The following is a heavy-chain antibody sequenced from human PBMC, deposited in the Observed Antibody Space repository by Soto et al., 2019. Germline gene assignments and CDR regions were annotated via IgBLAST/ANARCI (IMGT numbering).Heavy chain of an antibody. CDR2: FSSNWGTT. J-gene: IGHJ4*01. CDR3: VRRVSGNYDY. Sequence: EVQLAESGGGMVQPGGSLRLSCVASGFTFSSYDMHWVRQAPGKGREYVSSFSSNWGTTYYGNSVKGRFTISRDNSKNTLYLQMGSLRAEDMAVYYCVRRVSGNYDYWGQGTLVTVSS. V-gene: IGHV3-64*01. D-gene: IGHD1-7*01. CDR1: GFTFSSYD.